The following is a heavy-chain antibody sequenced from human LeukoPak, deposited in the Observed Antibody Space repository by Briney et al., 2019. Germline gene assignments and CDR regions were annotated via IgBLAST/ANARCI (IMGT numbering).Heavy chain of an antibody. CDR2: ISGYNGNT. CDR1: GYTFSSYA. D-gene: IGHD3-3*01. V-gene: IGHV1-18*01. Sequence: GASVKVSCKASGYTFSSYAISWVRQAPGQGLEWMGWISGYNGNTNYAQKLQGRVIMTTDTSTSTAYMELRSLRSDDTAVYYCARDNLRFPEADWFDPWGQGTLVTVSS. CDR3: ARDNLRFPEADWFDP. J-gene: IGHJ5*02.